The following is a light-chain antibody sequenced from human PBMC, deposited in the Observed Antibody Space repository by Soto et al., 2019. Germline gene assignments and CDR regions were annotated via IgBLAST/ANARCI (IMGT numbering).Light chain of an antibody. Sequence: EIVLTQSPATLSLSPGERATLSCRASQGVSGNYLAWYQQKPGQAPRLLIYVASSRATGVPETFSGSGSGTDFTLTISRLEPEDFAVYYCQQYASFPRTFGQGTRVEIK. CDR1: QGVSGNY. J-gene: IGKJ1*01. V-gene: IGKV3-20*01. CDR3: QQYASFPRT. CDR2: VAS.